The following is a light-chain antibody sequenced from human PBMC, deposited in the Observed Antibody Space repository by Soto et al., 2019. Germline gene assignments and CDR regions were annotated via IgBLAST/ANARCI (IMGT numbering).Light chain of an antibody. CDR2: DAS. V-gene: IGKV3-11*01. J-gene: IGKJ1*01. Sequence: EIVLPQSPATLSLSPGERATLSCRASQSVSSYLAWYQQKPGQAPRLLIYDASNKATGIPARFSGSGSGTDFTLTISSLEPEDFAVYYCQQRSNWQTFGQGTKVDIK. CDR3: QQRSNWQT. CDR1: QSVSSY.